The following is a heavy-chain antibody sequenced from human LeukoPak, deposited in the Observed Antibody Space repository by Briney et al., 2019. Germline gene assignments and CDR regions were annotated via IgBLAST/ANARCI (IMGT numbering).Heavy chain of an antibody. V-gene: IGHV3-21*01. CDR2: ISSSSSYI. CDR1: GFTFSSYA. J-gene: IGHJ4*02. Sequence: PGGSLRLSCAASGFTFSSYAMSWVRQAPGKGLEGVSSISSSSSYIYYADSVKGRFTISRDNAKNSLYLQMNSLRAEDTAVYYCARVGYCSSTSCYNYWGQGTLVTVSS. CDR3: ARVGYCSSTSCYNY. D-gene: IGHD2-2*02.